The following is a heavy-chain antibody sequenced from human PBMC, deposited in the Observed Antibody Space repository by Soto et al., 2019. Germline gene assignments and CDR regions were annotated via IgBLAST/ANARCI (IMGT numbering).Heavy chain of an antibody. CDR1: GYSISSGYY. J-gene: IGHJ5*02. Sequence: QVQLQESGPGLVKASETLSLTCAVSGYSISSGYYWGWLRQPPGKGLEWIGSISPGGSTYSNPSLNSRVTLSIDMTNNHVSLILNSVTAADTAVYYCARVGPCVPYYYDSSPYTFENWFDPWGQGTLVTVSS. CDR2: ISPGGST. D-gene: IGHD3-22*01. CDR3: ARVGPCVPYYYDSSPYTFENWFDP. V-gene: IGHV4-38-2*01.